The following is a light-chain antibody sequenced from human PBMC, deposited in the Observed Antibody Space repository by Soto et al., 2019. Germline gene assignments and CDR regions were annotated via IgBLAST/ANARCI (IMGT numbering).Light chain of an antibody. CDR3: SSYTSSNTGV. CDR1: SSDVGDYNY. Sequence: QSALTQPASVSGSPGQSITISCTGTSSDVGDYNYVSWYQQHPGKAPKLMIYEVSNRPSGVSNRFSGSKSGNTASLTISGLQAEDEADYYCSSYTSSNTGVFGGATKLTVL. J-gene: IGLJ3*02. CDR2: EVS. V-gene: IGLV2-14*01.